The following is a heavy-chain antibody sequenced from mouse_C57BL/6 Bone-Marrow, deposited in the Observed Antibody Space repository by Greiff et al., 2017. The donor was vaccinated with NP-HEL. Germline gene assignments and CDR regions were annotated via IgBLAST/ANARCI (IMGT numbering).Heavy chain of an antibody. CDR3: ARKGNYGGVLFAY. D-gene: IGHD2-1*01. V-gene: IGHV2-2*01. CDR2: IWSGGST. CDR1: GFSLTSYG. J-gene: IGHJ3*01. Sequence: VMLVESGPGLVQPSQSLSITCTVSGFSLTSYGVHWVRQSPGKGLEWLGVIWSGGSTDYNAAFISRLSISKDNSKSQVFFKMNSLQADDTAIYYCARKGNYGGVLFAYWGQGTLVTVSA.